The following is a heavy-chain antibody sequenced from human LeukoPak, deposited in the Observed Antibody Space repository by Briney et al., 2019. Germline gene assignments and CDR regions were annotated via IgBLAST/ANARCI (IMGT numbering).Heavy chain of an antibody. CDR2: IYYSGST. Sequence: SETLSLTCTVSGGSISSGDYYWSWIRQPQGKGLEWIGYIYYSGSTYYNPSLKSRVTISVDTSKNQFSLKLSSVTAADTAVYYCARVSREDTAMVNYFDYWGQGTLVTVSS. D-gene: IGHD5-18*01. V-gene: IGHV4-30-4*08. CDR3: ARVSREDTAMVNYFDY. CDR1: GGSISSGDYY. J-gene: IGHJ4*02.